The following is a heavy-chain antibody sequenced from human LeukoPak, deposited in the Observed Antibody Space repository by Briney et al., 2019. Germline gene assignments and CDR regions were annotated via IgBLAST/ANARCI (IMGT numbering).Heavy chain of an antibody. CDR2: IDGSGGST. D-gene: IGHD2-15*01. Sequence: GGSLRLSCAVSGFTFSSYAMSWVRQAPGKGLEWVSGIDGSGGSTYYADSVKGRFTISRDNSRNTLYLQMNSLRAEDTAVYYCASGHGGSCYRERCFDYWGQGTLVTVSS. J-gene: IGHJ4*02. V-gene: IGHV3-23*01. CDR3: ASGHGGSCYRERCFDY. CDR1: GFTFSSYA.